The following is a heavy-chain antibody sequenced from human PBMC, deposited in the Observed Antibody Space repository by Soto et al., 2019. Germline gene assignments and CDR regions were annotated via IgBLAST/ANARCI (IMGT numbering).Heavy chain of an antibody. Sequence: SVKVSCKASGGPFRCYHLNWVRQAPGQGIEWIGGITPNFGAPTYAPTFQGRVSITADEVTSTIYMELKGLRSDDTAVYYCATPARGFYGPFYQHSGLDVWGQGARVTVSS. CDR2: ITPNFGAP. V-gene: IGHV1-69*13. J-gene: IGHJ6*02. CDR1: GGPFRCYH. CDR3: ATPARGFYGPFYQHSGLDV. D-gene: IGHD3-10*01.